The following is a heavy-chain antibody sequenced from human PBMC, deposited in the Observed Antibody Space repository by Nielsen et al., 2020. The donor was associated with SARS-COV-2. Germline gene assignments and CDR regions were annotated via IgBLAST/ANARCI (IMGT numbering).Heavy chain of an antibody. Sequence: SETLSLTCAVSGGSISSGGYSWSWIRQPPGKGLEWIGYIYHSGRTYYNPSLKSRVAISVDRSKNQFSLKLSSVTAADTAVYYCARGGRITFGGADDAFDIWGQGTMVTVAS. CDR3: ARGGRITFGGADDAFDI. J-gene: IGHJ3*02. D-gene: IGHD3-16*01. V-gene: IGHV4-30-2*01. CDR1: GGSISSGGYS. CDR2: IYHSGRT.